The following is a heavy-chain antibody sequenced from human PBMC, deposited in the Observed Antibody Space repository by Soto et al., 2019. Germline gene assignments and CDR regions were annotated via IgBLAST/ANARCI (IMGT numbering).Heavy chain of an antibody. V-gene: IGHV3-21*01. D-gene: IGHD6-25*01. CDR1: GFTFSYYT. J-gene: IGHJ4*01. Sequence: GGSLRLCCLGTGFTFSYYTLNWVRQPPGKGLEWVSSISRSGSYIYYADSLKGRFTISRDNAKDSVYLQMNALRVEDTAIYYCAREAAGYSEYFDFWGHGTLVTVSS. CDR3: AREAAGYSEYFDF. CDR2: ISRSGSYI.